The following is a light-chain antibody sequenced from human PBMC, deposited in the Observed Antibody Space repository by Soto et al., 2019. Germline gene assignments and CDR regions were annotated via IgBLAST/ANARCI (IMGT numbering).Light chain of an antibody. CDR3: QQFNSYPWT. J-gene: IGKJ1*01. CDR1: QSISSW. V-gene: IGKV1-5*03. Sequence: DIQMTQPPSTLSASVGDRVTITCRASQSISSWLAWYQQKPGKAPKLLINKASSLESGVPARFSGSGSGTEFTLTISSLQPDDFATYYCQQFNSYPWTFGQGTKVEIK. CDR2: KAS.